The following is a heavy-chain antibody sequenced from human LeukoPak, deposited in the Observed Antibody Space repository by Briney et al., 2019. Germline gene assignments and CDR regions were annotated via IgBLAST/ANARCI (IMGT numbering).Heavy chain of an antibody. CDR2: MNPNSGNT. D-gene: IGHD1-26*01. Sequence: ASVKVSCKASGYTLTSYDINWVRQATGQGLEWMGWMNPNSGNTGYAQKFQGRVTMTRNTSISTAYMELSSLRSEDTAVYYCARVKITSGSYPGDYWGQGTLVTVSS. V-gene: IGHV1-8*01. CDR1: GYTLTSYD. CDR3: ARVKITSGSYPGDY. J-gene: IGHJ4*02.